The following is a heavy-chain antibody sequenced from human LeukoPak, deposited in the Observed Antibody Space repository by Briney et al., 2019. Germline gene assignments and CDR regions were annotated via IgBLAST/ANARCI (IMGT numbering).Heavy chain of an antibody. D-gene: IGHD4-23*01. CDR2: IIPILGIA. J-gene: IGHJ4*02. CDR3: AREKTVAHFDY. V-gene: IGHV1-69*04. CDR1: GGTFSSYT. Sequence: SVKVSCKASGGTFSSYTISWVRQAPGQGLEWTGRIIPILGIANYAQKFQGRVTITADKSTSTAYMELSSLRSEDTAVYYCAREKTVAHFDYWGQGTLVTVSS.